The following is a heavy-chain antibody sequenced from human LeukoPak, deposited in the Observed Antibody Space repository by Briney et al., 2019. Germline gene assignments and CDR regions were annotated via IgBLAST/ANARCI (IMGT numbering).Heavy chain of an antibody. CDR1: GFTFSSYG. CDR3: AKMATMVRGVPFPFDP. Sequence: GGSLRLSCAASGFTFSSYGMHWVRQAPGKGLEWVAFIRYDGSNKYYADSVKGRFTISRDNSKNTLYLQMSSLRAEDTAVYYCAKMATMVRGVPFPFDPWGQGTLVTVSS. CDR2: IRYDGSNK. V-gene: IGHV3-30*02. D-gene: IGHD3-10*01. J-gene: IGHJ5*02.